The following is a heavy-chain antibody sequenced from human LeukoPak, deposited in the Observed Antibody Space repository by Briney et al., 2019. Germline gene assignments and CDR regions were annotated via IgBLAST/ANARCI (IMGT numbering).Heavy chain of an antibody. V-gene: IGHV4-59*01. CDR3: ARETSQKGAHYMDV. J-gene: IGHJ6*03. CDR2: IYYSGST. Sequence: SETLSLTCTVSGGSISSYYWSWIRQPPGKGLEYIGYIYYSGSTNYNPSPKSRLTISVDTSKNQFSLKLSSVTAADTAVYYCARETSQKGAHYMDVWGKGTTVTISS. D-gene: IGHD3-16*01. CDR1: GGSISSYY.